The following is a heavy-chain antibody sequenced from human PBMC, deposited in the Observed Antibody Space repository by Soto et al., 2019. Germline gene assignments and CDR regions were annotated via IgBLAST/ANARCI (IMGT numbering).Heavy chain of an antibody. D-gene: IGHD4-17*01. V-gene: IGHV3-9*01. CDR2: ISWNSGSM. J-gene: IGHJ4*02. CDR1: GFTFDDYA. CDR3: AKDYGDYALTFDY. Sequence: PVGSLRLSCAASGFTFDDYAMHWVRQAPGKGLEWVSGISWNSGSMGYADSVKGRFTISRDNAKNSLYLQMNSLRAEDTALYYCAKDYGDYALTFDYWGQGTLVTVSS.